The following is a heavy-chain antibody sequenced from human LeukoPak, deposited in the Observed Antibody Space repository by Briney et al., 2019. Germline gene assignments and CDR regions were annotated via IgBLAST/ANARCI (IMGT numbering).Heavy chain of an antibody. CDR1: GGTFSSYA. Sequence: ASVKVSCKASGGTFSSYAISWVRQAPGQGLEWMGGIIPIFGTANYAQKFQGRVTITTDESTSTAYMELSSLRSEDTAVYYCARGYYGSGSYGYYYYYYMDVWGKGTTVTVSS. V-gene: IGHV1-69*05. CDR2: IIPIFGTA. J-gene: IGHJ6*03. D-gene: IGHD3-10*01. CDR3: ARGYYGSGSYGYYYYYYMDV.